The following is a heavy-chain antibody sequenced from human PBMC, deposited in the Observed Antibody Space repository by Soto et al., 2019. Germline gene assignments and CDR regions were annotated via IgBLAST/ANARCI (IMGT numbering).Heavy chain of an antibody. CDR2: FSPGDSDS. D-gene: IGHD3-16*01. J-gene: IGHJ5*02. Sequence: EVQLVQSGAEVRKPGESLKISCKGSGYSFSTYWIAWVRQMPGKGLEWMGIFSPGDSDSMYSPAFQGQVTMSADKSISTAYLQWRGLKASDTAIYYCARRCGGQRFGPANVDLWGQGTLVTVSS. CDR1: GYSFSTYW. CDR3: ARRCGGQRFGPANVDL. V-gene: IGHV5-51*01.